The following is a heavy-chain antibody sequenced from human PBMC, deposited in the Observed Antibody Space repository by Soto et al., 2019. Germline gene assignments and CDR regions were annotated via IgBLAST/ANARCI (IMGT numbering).Heavy chain of an antibody. J-gene: IGHJ4*02. CDR1: GGSISSGGYY. Sequence: SETLSLTCTVSGGSISSGGYYWSWIRQHPGKGLEWIGYIYYSGSTYYNPSLKSRVTISVDTSKNQFSLKLSSVTAADTAVYYCARGLWFGELSLGYWGQGTLVTVSS. CDR3: ARGLWFGELSLGY. CDR2: IYYSGST. D-gene: IGHD3-10*01. V-gene: IGHV4-31*03.